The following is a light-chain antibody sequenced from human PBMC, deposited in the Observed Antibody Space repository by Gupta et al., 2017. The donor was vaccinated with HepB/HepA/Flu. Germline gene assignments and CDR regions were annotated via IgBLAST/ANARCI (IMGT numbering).Light chain of an antibody. CDR2: NNN. V-gene: IGLV1-44*01. CDR1: NSNVGSHA. CDR3: ATWDYSGNGPV. Sequence: QSVLPLPPSASGTPGQRVTISCSGSNSNVGSHAVNWYQQVPGTAPKLLIYNNNERPSGVPDRFSESKSGTSASLAISDLRSEDEADYYCATWDYSGNGPVFGGGTKLTVL. J-gene: IGLJ3*02.